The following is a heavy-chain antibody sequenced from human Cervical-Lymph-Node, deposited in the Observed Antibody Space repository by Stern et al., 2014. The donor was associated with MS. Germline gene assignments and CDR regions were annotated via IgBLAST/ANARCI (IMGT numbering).Heavy chain of an antibody. Sequence: VQLVESGGGLVQPGGSLRLSCAASGFTFSSYAMSWVRQAPGKGLEWVSAISGSGGSTYYADSVKGRFTISRDNSKNTLYLQMNSLRAEDTAVYYCRGAMIVVVVTDYWGQGTLVTVSS. J-gene: IGHJ4*02. V-gene: IGHV3-23*04. CDR1: GFTFSSYA. D-gene: IGHD3-22*01. CDR3: RGAMIVVVVTDY. CDR2: ISGSGGST.